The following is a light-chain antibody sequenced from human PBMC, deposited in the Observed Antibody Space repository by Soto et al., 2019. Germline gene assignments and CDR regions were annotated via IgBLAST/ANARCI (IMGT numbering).Light chain of an antibody. Sequence: EILITQSPATLSVSPGERATLSCRASQSVSSNLAWYQQKPGQPPRLLIYGASTRATGIPARFSGSGSGTEFTLTISSLQPEDFAVYYCQQYNNWPPLTFGGGTKVDIK. CDR1: QSVSSN. CDR2: GAS. J-gene: IGKJ4*01. CDR3: QQYNNWPPLT. V-gene: IGKV3-15*01.